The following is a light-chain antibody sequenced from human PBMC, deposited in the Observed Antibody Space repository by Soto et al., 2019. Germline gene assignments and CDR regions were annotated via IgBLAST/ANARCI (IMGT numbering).Light chain of an antibody. Sequence: EIVLTQSPATLSISPVEIATLSCRASQSVSNQLAWYQQKPGQAPRLLIYGASSRATGIPDRFSGSGSGTDFTLTISRLEPEDFAVYYCQQHGISHITFGQGTRLEIK. CDR2: GAS. CDR1: QSVSNQ. J-gene: IGKJ5*01. CDR3: QQHGISHIT. V-gene: IGKV3-20*01.